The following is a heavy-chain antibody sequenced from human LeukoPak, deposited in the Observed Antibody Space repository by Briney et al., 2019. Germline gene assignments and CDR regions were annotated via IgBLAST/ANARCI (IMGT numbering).Heavy chain of an antibody. Sequence: GASVKVSCKASGGTFSSYAISWVRQAPGQGLEWMGGIIPIFGTANYAQKFQGRVTITTDESTSTAYMELSSLRSEDTAVYYYAGVRGRYGDYAPGWFDPWGQGALVTVSS. CDR1: GGTFSSYA. J-gene: IGHJ5*02. D-gene: IGHD4-17*01. V-gene: IGHV1-69*05. CDR2: IIPIFGTA. CDR3: AGVRGRYGDYAPGWFDP.